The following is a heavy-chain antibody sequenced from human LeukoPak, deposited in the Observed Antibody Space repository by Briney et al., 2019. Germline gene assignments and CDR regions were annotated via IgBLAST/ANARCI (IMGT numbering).Heavy chain of an antibody. CDR2: INPDSGGT. CDR1: GYTFTGYY. CDR3: ARKHFDWLLPVDY. J-gene: IGHJ4*02. D-gene: IGHD3-9*01. Sequence: DSVRVSCKASGYTFTGYYMHWVRQAPGQGLESMGWINPDSGGTNYAQNFQGRVTMTRDTSISTAYMELSRLRSDDTAVYYCARKHFDWLLPVDYWGQGTLATVSS. V-gene: IGHV1-2*02.